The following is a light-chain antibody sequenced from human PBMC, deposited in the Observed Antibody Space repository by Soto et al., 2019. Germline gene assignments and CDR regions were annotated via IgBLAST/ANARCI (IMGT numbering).Light chain of an antibody. V-gene: IGKV2D-29*01. CDR2: QLS. Sequence: DIVLTQTPLSLSVTPGQPASISCKSSQSLLHSDGKTYLYWYLPKTGQPPQLLIYQLSNRFSGVPDNFSGRGSGTDFTLKISRVEAEDFGVYYCMQSTNFPITFGGGNKVEI. J-gene: IGKJ4*01. CDR1: QSLLHSDGKTY. CDR3: MQSTNFPIT.